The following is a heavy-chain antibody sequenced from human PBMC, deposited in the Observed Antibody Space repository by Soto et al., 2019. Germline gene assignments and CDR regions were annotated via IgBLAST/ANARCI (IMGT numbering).Heavy chain of an antibody. CDR3: ARDDVLCDGGSCYGVPLEV. CDR2: IQSGGPT. D-gene: IGHD2-15*01. CDR1: GFTVSSKY. V-gene: IGHV3-66*01. Sequence: EVQLVESGGGLVQPGGSLRLSCAASGFTVSSKYMSWVRQAPGKGLEWVSLIQSGGPTYYADSVKGRFTISRDTSENTVHLKMESRRAEDTAVYYCARDDVLCDGGSCYGVPLEVWGKGTTVTVSS. J-gene: IGHJ6*04.